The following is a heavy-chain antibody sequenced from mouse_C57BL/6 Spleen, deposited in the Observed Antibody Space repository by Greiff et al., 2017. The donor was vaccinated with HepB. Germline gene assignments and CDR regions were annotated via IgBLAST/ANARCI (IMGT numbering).Heavy chain of an antibody. CDR2: IWGDGST. J-gene: IGHJ4*01. V-gene: IGHV2-3*01. CDR1: GFSLTSYG. Sequence: VKLMESGPGLVAPSQSLSITCTVSGFSLTSYGVSWVRQPPGKGLEWLGVIWGDGSTNYHSALISRLSISKVNSNSQVFLKLNSLQTDDTATYYCAKPGSGYVMDYWGQGTSVTVSS. D-gene: IGHD3-2*02. CDR3: AKPGSGYVMDY.